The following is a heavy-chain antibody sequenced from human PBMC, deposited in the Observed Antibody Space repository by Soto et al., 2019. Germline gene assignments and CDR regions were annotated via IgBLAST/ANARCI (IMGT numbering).Heavy chain of an antibody. J-gene: IGHJ4*02. CDR3: AACPHCGGDDQSFDY. D-gene: IGHD2-21*02. CDR1: GFTFTSSA. V-gene: IGHV1-58*01. CDR2: IVVGSGNT. Sequence: GASVKVSCKASGFTFTSSAVQWVRQARGQRLEWIGWIVVGSGNTNYAQKFQERVTITRDMSTSTAYMELSSLRSEDTAVYYCAACPHCGGDDQSFDYWGQGTLVTVSS.